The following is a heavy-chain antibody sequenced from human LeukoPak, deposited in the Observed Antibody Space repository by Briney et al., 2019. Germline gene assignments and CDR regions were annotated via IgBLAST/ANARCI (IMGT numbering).Heavy chain of an antibody. V-gene: IGHV4-38-2*02. CDR3: ARDYDSSGYFPEDAFDI. Sequence: SETLSLTCTVSGYSISSGYYWGWIRQPPGKGLEWIGSIYHSGSTYYNPSLKSRLTISVDTSKNQFSLKLSSVTAAGTAVYYCARDYDSSGYFPEDAFDIWGQGTMVTVSS. D-gene: IGHD3-22*01. CDR1: GYSISSGYY. CDR2: IYHSGST. J-gene: IGHJ3*02.